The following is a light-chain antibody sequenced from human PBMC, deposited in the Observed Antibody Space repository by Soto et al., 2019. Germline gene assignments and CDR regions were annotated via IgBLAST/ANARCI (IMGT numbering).Light chain of an antibody. J-gene: IGKJ5*01. CDR2: TAS. Sequence: DIQMTQSPSTLSASVGDRVTITCRASESIDECLAWYQQKPGKAPKLLIYTASSLQRRVPSRFSGSGSGTEFPLTIISLQPDDFATYYCQQYHRYITFGPGTRLEIK. CDR3: QQYHRYIT. V-gene: IGKV1-5*03. CDR1: ESIDEC.